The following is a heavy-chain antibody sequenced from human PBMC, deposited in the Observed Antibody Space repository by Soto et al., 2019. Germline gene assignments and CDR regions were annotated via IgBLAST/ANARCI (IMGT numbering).Heavy chain of an antibody. Sequence: QVQLVQSGAEVKKPGASVKVSCKASGYSFTSYGISWVRQAPGQGLEWMGWISAYNGNTNYAQKFQGRVTMTTDTATSTVYMELRSVRSDDTAVYYCARDGALELGDYWGQGTLVTVSS. CDR3: ARDGALELGDY. CDR2: ISAYNGNT. D-gene: IGHD1-7*01. J-gene: IGHJ4*02. V-gene: IGHV1-18*01. CDR1: GYSFTSYG.